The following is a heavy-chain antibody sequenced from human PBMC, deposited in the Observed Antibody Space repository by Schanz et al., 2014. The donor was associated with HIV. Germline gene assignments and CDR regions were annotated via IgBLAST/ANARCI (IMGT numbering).Heavy chain of an antibody. CDR1: GGSISGHY. J-gene: IGHJ6*02. CDR3: ASSITISGVVYAMDV. Sequence: QVQLQQWGAGLLKPSETLSLTCAVYGGSISGHYWSWIRQPAGKGLEWIGRISASGSSNYNPSLKRRLAVSIDTSKKKFPLTLSSVTAADTAVYYCASSITISGVVYAMDVWGQGTTVTVSS. CDR2: ISASGSS. V-gene: IGHV4-59*10. D-gene: IGHD3-3*01.